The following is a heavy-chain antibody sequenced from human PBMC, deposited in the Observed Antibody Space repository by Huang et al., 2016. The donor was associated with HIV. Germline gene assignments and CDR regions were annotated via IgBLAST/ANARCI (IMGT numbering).Heavy chain of an antibody. J-gene: IGHJ6*02. V-gene: IGHV3-7*02. D-gene: IGHD1-7*01. Sequence: VESGGRLVRPGGSIRLSCVGSTFSFGAYWMSWVRQTQRKGMKWVANIKKDESEKYYVEYVKGRFNISRDKAKKILFLQMDNVRVEDTATYYCATKTGAMDIWGQGTAVTVS. CDR1: TFSFGAYW. CDR3: ATKTGAMDI. CDR2: IKKDESEK.